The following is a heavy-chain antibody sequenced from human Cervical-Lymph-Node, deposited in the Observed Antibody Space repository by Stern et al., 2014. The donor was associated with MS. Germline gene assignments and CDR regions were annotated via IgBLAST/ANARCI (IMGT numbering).Heavy chain of an antibody. J-gene: IGHJ4*02. V-gene: IGHV7-4-1*02. CDR3: ATWGAGNSPPLFY. CDR2: INTKTGNP. Sequence: QVQLVQSGSELKKPGASVKVSCKASGYNVTTYAMNWVRQAPGQGLEWMGWINTKTGNPTFAQGFTGRFVFSLDTSINTAYLQISSLKTEDSAVYYCATWGAGNSPPLFYWGQGTLVIVSS. D-gene: IGHD4-23*01. CDR1: GYNVTTYA.